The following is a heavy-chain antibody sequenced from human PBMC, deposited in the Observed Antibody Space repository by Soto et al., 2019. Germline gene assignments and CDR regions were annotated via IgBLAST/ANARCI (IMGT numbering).Heavy chain of an antibody. J-gene: IGHJ6*03. D-gene: IGHD3-10*01. CDR2: ISASGDMT. V-gene: IGHV3-23*01. CDR3: AKARIMMFRGLVVPGPESGYYYYMDV. CDR1: GFTFSDFA. Sequence: EVQLLESGGGLVQPGGSQRLSCAASGFTFSDFAMSWVRQAPGKGLEWVSGISASGDMTHSADSVKGRFTISRDDSKYILYLEMNSLRAEDTAIYYCAKARIMMFRGLVVPGPESGYYYYMDVWGKWTTVIVSS.